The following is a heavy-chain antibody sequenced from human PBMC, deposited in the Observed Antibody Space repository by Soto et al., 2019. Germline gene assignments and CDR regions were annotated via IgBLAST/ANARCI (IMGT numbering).Heavy chain of an antibody. Sequence: EVQLVESGGDLVKPGRSLRLSCAVSGFTFSHTWMNWVRQAPGKGLEWVGRIKSKADGGPRDYAAPVQDSYIISGDDSENTVYLQMNSLNTDDTAVYFCTRQLVYPYSGMDVWGQGTTVTVSS. D-gene: IGHD6-6*01. V-gene: IGHV3-15*07. CDR2: IKSKADGGPR. CDR3: TRQLVYPYSGMDV. CDR1: GFTFSHTW. J-gene: IGHJ6*02.